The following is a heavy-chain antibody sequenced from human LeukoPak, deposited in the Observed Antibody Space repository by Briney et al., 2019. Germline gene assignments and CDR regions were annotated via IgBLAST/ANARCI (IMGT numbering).Heavy chain of an antibody. D-gene: IGHD1-26*01. CDR1: GFTFSSYW. CDR2: IWYDGSNK. J-gene: IGHJ4*02. Sequence: GGSLRLSCAASGFTFSSYWMTWVRQAPGKGLEWVAVIWYDGSNKYYADSVKGRFTISRDNSKNTLYLQMNSLRAEDTAVYYCARDGWSPLDYWGQGTLVTVSS. CDR3: ARDGWSPLDY. V-gene: IGHV3-33*08.